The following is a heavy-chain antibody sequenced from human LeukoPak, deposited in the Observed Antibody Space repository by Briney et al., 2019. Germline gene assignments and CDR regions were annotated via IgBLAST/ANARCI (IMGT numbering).Heavy chain of an antibody. CDR3: TRGNILSGYCFDF. V-gene: IGHV4-34*01. CDR2: IHYTGAT. Sequence: NLSETLSLTCAVYGGSISGYYWSWIRQPPGKGLEWVGEIHYTGATSYNPSLKSRATISIETSKNQVSLRLSSVTAADTAVYYCTRGNILSGYCFDFWGQGALVTVSS. J-gene: IGHJ4*02. CDR1: GGSISGYY. D-gene: IGHD3-9*01.